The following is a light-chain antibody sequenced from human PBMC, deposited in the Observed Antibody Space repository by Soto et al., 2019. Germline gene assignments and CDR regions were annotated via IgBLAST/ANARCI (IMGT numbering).Light chain of an antibody. J-gene: IGKJ1*01. Sequence: EIVLTQSPGTLSLSPGERATLSCGASQSVRSSYLAWYQQKPGQAPRLLIYDASNRVTGIPDRFSGSGSGTDFTLTISRLEPEDFAVYYCQQYGGSPGTFGQGTKVEIK. CDR1: QSVRSSY. CDR2: DAS. CDR3: QQYGGSPGT. V-gene: IGKV3-20*01.